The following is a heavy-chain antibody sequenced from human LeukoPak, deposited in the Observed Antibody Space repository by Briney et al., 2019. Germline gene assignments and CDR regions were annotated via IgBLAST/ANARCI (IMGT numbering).Heavy chain of an antibody. J-gene: IGHJ6*03. CDR1: GYSISSVYY. CDR3: ARSWKDVTIFGVSIKRNNYYYMDV. Sequence: SETLYFTCTVSGYSISSVYYWGCIRQPPGKGLEWIGSIDHSGSTYYNPSLKRRGTISVDTSKIQVSLKLRSVTAADTAVYYCARSWKDVTIFGVSIKRNNYYYMDVWGKGTTVTVSS. CDR2: IDHSGST. V-gene: IGHV4-38-2*02. D-gene: IGHD3-3*01.